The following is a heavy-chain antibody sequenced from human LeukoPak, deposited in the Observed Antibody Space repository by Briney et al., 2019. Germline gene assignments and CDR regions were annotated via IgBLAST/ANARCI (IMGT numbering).Heavy chain of an antibody. J-gene: IGHJ5*02. CDR1: GYTFTSYG. D-gene: IGHD3-22*01. CDR2: ISAYNGNT. CDR3: ARRAYYDSSGYPAWNWFDP. Sequence: ASVKVSCKASGYTFTSYGISWVRQAPGQGLEWMGWISAYNGNTNYAQKLQGRVTMTTDTSTSTAYMELRSLRSDDTAVYYCARRAYYDSSGYPAWNWFDPWGQGTLVTVSS. V-gene: IGHV1-18*01.